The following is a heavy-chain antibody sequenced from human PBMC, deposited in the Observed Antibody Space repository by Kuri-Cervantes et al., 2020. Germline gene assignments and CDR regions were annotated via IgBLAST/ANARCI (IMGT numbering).Heavy chain of an antibody. V-gene: IGHV3-23*01. Sequence: LSLTCAASGFTFSSYAMSWVRQAPGKGLEWVSAISGSGGSTYYADSVKGRFTISRDNSKNTLYLQMNSLRAEDTAVYYCAKDKEDRVFDYWGQGTLVTVSS. CDR2: ISGSGGST. CDR1: GFTFSSYA. CDR3: AKDKEDRVFDY. J-gene: IGHJ4*02.